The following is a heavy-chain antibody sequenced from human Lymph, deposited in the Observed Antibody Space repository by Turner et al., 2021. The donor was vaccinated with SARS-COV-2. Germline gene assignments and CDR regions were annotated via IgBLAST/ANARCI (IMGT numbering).Heavy chain of an antibody. J-gene: IGHJ3*02. CDR3: ARDFREGAFDI. V-gene: IGHV3-66*01. Sequence: EVHLVESAGGLVRLGGSLRLSCAASGILVSRNDMRWVRQAPGKGLEWVSVIYSGGSTFDADSVKGRFTISRDNSKNTLYLQMNSLRAEDTAVYYGARDFREGAFDIWGQGTMVTISS. CDR2: IYSGGST. D-gene: IGHD3-10*01. CDR1: GILVSRND.